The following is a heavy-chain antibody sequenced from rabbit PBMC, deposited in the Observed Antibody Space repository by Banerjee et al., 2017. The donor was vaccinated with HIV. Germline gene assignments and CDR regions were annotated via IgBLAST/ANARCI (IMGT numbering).Heavy chain of an antibody. V-gene: IGHV1S40*01. D-gene: IGHD1-1*01. CDR2: IYGDSSGST. CDR3: ARDDTASSGWAFNL. Sequence: QSLEESGGDLVKPEGSLTLTCTASGFSFSSRYYMCWVRQAPGKGLEWIACIYGDSSGSTYYASWAKGRFTISKTSSTTVALQMTSLTAADTSTYFCARDDTASSGWAFNLWGPGTLVTVS. J-gene: IGHJ4*01. CDR1: GFSFSSRYY.